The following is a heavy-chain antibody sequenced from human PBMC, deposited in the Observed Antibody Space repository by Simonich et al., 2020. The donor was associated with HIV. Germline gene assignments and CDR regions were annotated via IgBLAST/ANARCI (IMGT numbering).Heavy chain of an antibody. Sequence: QVQLVQSGAEVKKPGASVKVSCKASGYTFTSYGISWVGQAPGQGLEWMGGVSEYNGNTNYAQKLQGRDTMTTDTSTSTAYMERRSLRSDDTAVYYCARSHSYDSSSYLDYWGQGTLVTVSS. D-gene: IGHD3-22*01. V-gene: IGHV1-18*01. CDR1: GYTFTSYG. CDR3: ARSHSYDSSSYLDY. J-gene: IGHJ4*02. CDR2: VSEYNGNT.